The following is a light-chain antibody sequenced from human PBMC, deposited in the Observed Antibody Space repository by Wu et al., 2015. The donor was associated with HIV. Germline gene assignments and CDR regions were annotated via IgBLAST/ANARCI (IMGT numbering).Light chain of an antibody. J-gene: IGKJ2*01. V-gene: IGKV1-5*03. CDR3: QQVTQYSYT. CDR1: QSISTS. CDR2: EAS. Sequence: DIQMTQSPSTLSASVGDRVTITCRASQSISTSLAWYQQKPGKAPKLLIYEASTLESGVPPRFGGSGSGTEFALTISGLQPDDFATYFCQQVTQYSYTFGQGTRVQIK.